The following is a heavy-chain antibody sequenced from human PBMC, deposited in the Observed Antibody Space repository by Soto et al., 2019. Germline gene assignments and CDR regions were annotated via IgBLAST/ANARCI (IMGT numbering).Heavy chain of an antibody. Sequence: EVQLVESGGGLVQPGGSLRLSCAASGFTFSSYSMNWVRQAPGKGLEWVSYTSSGSSTIYYADSVKGRFTISRDNAKNSLYLQMNSLIDEDTAVYYCASVGGWYGVWNWYFDVWGRGTLVTVSS. D-gene: IGHD6-19*01. CDR2: TSSGSSTI. CDR3: ASVGGWYGVWNWYFDV. V-gene: IGHV3-48*02. J-gene: IGHJ2*01. CDR1: GFTFSSYS.